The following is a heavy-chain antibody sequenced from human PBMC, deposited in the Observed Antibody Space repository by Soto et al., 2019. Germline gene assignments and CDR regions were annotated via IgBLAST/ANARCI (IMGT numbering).Heavy chain of an antibody. V-gene: IGHV2-5*02. Sequence: QITLNESGPTQVPPRQTLTLTCTFSGFSLTTSGVGVGWIRQSPGKAPECLALIYWDDDKRYSPSLKSRLTITKDTSKNQVVLTMSDLDPADTATYYCAPRVLRTVFVLVTPTAIYFDFWGQGTPVAVSS. D-gene: IGHD3-3*01. J-gene: IGHJ4*02. CDR2: IYWDDDK. CDR1: GFSLTTSGVG. CDR3: APRVLRTVFVLVTPTAIYFDF.